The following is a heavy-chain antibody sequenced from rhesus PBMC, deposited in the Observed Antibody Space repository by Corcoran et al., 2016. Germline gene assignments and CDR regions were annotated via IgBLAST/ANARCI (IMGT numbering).Heavy chain of an antibody. J-gene: IGHJ6*01. CDR1: GYSISSGYG. CDR3: ARVPDIAAGYGGLDS. D-gene: IGHD6-13*01. Sequence: QVQLQESGPGLVKPSETLSLTCAVSGYSISSGYGWSWIRPPPGTGLEWIGYIGGSSGSTNYNPSRKTRVTSSKDTSKNQLSLKLSAVTAADTAVYYCARVPDIAAGYGGLDSWGQGVVVTVSS. CDR2: IGGSSGST. V-gene: IGHV4-127*01.